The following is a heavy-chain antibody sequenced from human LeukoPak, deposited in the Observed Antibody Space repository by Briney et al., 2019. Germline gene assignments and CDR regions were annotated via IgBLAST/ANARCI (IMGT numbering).Heavy chain of an antibody. D-gene: IGHD4-17*01. CDR3: ARAVTTSSYYFDY. J-gene: IGHJ4*02. Sequence: ASVKVSCKASGYAFSTYGVSWVRQAPGQGLEWMGWISGYDGNTNYAQKLRGRVTMTTDTSTSTAYMDLRSLRSDDTALYYCARAVTTSSYYFDYWGQGTLVTVSS. V-gene: IGHV1-18*01. CDR2: ISGYDGNT. CDR1: GYAFSTYG.